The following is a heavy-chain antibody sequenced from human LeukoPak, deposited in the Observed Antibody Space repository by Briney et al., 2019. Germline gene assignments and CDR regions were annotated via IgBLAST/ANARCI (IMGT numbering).Heavy chain of an antibody. CDR2: IYYSGST. CDR3: ASSPSGYWWNFDC. Sequence: SETLSLTCTVSGGSISSNNYYGGWIRQPPGKGLEWIGSIYYSGSTYNNPSLKSRVTISVDTTKNQFSLKLTSVTAADTAVYYCASSPSGYWWNFDCWGQGTLVTVSS. D-gene: IGHD3-22*01. V-gene: IGHV4-39*01. CDR1: GGSISSNNYY. J-gene: IGHJ4*02.